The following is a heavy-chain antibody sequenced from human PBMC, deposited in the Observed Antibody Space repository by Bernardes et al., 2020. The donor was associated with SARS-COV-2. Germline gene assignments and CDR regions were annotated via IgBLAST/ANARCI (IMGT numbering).Heavy chain of an antibody. J-gene: IGHJ4*02. CDR3: ARVQYDWNYGY. Sequence: SVLVSCKASGYIFTGYYMHWVRQAPGQRLEWMGWINPNSGDTNSAQKFQGRVTMTRDTSISTAYMELNRLRSDDTAVYYCARVQYDWNYGYWGQGTLVTVSS. CDR2: INPNSGDT. CDR1: GYIFTGYY. V-gene: IGHV1-2*02. D-gene: IGHD1-7*01.